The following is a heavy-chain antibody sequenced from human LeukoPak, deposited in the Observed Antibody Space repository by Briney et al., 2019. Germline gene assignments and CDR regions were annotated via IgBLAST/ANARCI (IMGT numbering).Heavy chain of an antibody. D-gene: IGHD2-15*01. V-gene: IGHV4-30-4*01. CDR3: ARGLLVAATFSPWFDP. J-gene: IGHJ5*02. Sequence: PSETLSLTCTVSGGSISSGDYYWSWIRQPPGKGLEWIGYIYYSGSTYYNPSLKSRVTISVDTSKNQFSLKLSSVTASDTAVYYCARGLLVAATFSPWFDPWGQGTLVTVSS. CDR2: IYYSGST. CDR1: GGSISSGDYY.